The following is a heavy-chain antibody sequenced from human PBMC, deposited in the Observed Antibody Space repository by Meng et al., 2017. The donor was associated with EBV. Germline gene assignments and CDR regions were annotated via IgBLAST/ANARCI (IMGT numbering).Heavy chain of an antibody. V-gene: IGHV1-8*01. D-gene: IGHD2-15*01. J-gene: IGHJ5*02. CDR3: ARGRGVYCSGGSCYPGWFDP. CDR1: GYTFTSYD. Sequence: QGQLGPAGAKVKKPWASVKVSCKASGYTFTSYDINWVRQATGQGLEWMGWMNPNSGNTGYAQKFQGRVTMTRNTSISTAYMELSSLRSEDTAVYYCARGRGVYCSGGSCYPGWFDPWGQGTLVTVSS. CDR2: MNPNSGNT.